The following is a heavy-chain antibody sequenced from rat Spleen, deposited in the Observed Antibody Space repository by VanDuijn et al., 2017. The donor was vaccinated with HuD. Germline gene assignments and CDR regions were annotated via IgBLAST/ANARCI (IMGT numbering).Heavy chain of an antibody. D-gene: IGHD1-6*01. CDR2: ISYDGRST. CDR3: ARHALMYTTDPFVY. Sequence: EVQLVESGGGLVQPGRSLKLSCAASGFTFSDYNMAWVRQAPKKGLEWVATISYDGRSTYYRDSVKGRFTMSRDNAKNTLYLQMDSLRSEDTATYYCARHALMYTTDPFVYWGQGTLVTVSS. CDR1: GFTFSDYN. J-gene: IGHJ3*01. V-gene: IGHV5-7*01.